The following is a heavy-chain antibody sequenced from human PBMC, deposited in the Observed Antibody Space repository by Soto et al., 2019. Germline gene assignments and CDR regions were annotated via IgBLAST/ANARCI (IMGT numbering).Heavy chain of an antibody. CDR1: GGSISSGGYC. V-gene: IGHV4-30-2*01. J-gene: IGHJ5*02. Sequence: QLQLQESGSGLVRPSQTLSLTCAVSGGSISSGGYCWNWIRQPPGKGLEWIGYIYHSGRTLYNPSLKSRVTISVDKSKNQFSLKLSSVTAADTAVYYCARDQLEGNWFDPWGQGTLVTVSS. D-gene: IGHD1-1*01. CDR3: ARDQLEGNWFDP. CDR2: IYHSGRT.